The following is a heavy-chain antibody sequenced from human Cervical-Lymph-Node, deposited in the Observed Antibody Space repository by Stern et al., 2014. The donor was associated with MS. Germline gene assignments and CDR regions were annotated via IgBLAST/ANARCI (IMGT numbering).Heavy chain of an antibody. V-gene: IGHV3-72*01. Sequence: EVQLVESGGGFVQPGGSLRLSCAASGFTFSDYYMDCVRQAPGKGLAWVGRIRNEANSYTTEYAASVAGRFTISRDDTKNSLYLQMNTLKTEDTAVYYCARGSRHSDYWGQGIMVTVSS. CDR1: GFTFSDYY. CDR2: IRNEANSYTT. J-gene: IGHJ4*02. CDR3: ARGSRHSDY.